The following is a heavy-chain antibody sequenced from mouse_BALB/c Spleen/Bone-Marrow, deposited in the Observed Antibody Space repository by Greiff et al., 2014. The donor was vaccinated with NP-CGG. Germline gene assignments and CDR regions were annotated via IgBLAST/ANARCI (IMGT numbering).Heavy chain of an antibody. V-gene: IGHV1-20*02. D-gene: IGHD1-1*01. J-gene: IGHJ1*01. CDR1: CYSFTGYF. Sequence: VQLQQSGPELVKPGASVKISCKASCYSFTGYFMNWVMQSHGKSLEWIGRINPYNSDTFYNQKFKGKATLTVDKSSSTAHMELRSLASEDSAVYYCTRVTTDWYFDVWGAGTTVTVSS. CDR3: TRVTTDWYFDV. CDR2: INPYNSDT.